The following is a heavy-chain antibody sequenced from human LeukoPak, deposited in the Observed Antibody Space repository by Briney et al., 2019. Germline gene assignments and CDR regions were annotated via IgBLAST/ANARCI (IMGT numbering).Heavy chain of an antibody. J-gene: IGHJ1*01. V-gene: IGHV3-33*01. CDR2: IWYDGSNK. D-gene: IGHD5-24*01. CDR3: ARETRGYKTKYFQH. CDR1: GFTFSSYG. Sequence: PGRSLRLSCAASGFTFSSYGMHWVRQAPGKGLEWVAVIWYDGSNKYYADSVKGRFTISRDNSKNTLYLQMNSLRAEDTAVYYCARETRGYKTKYFQHWGQGTLVTVPS.